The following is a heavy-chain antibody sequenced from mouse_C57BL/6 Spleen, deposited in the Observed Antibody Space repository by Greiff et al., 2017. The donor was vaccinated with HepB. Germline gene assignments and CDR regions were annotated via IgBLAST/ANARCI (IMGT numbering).Heavy chain of an antibody. CDR3: ASPDGYYAYYFDY. Sequence: VQLQESGAELARPGASVKMSCKASGYTFTSYTMHWVKQRPGQGLEWIGYINPSSGYTKYNQKFKDKATLTADKSSSTAYMQLSSLTSEDSAVYYCASPDGYYAYYFDYWGQGTTLTVSS. J-gene: IGHJ2*01. CDR2: INPSSGYT. D-gene: IGHD2-3*01. CDR1: GYTFTSYT. V-gene: IGHV1-4*01.